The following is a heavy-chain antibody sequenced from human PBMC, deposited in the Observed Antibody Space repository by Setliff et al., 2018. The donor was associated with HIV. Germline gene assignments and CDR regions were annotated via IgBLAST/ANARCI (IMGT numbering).Heavy chain of an antibody. CDR3: AAATTLLSPRA. Sequence: LSLTCAVSGYSISSGFYWSWMRRPPGKGLEWIGSIYQSGNTNYNPSLESRLTISVDTAKNQFSLKLSSVTAADTAVYYCAAATTLLSPRAWGQGTLVTVSS. J-gene: IGHJ5*02. CDR2: IYQSGNT. CDR1: GYSISSGFY. V-gene: IGHV4-38-2*01. D-gene: IGHD2-15*01.